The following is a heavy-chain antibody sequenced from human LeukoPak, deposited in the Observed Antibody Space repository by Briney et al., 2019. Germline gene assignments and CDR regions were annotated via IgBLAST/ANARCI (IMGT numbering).Heavy chain of an antibody. J-gene: IGHJ4*02. CDR2: INAGNGNT. Sequence: ASVKVSCKASGYTFTSYAMHWVRQAPGQGLEWMGWINAGNGNTKYSQKFQGRVTITRDTSASTAYMELSSLRSEDTAVYYCARASIAVAGRWYYWGQGTLVTVSS. V-gene: IGHV1-3*01. D-gene: IGHD6-19*01. CDR1: GYTFTSYA. CDR3: ARASIAVAGRWYY.